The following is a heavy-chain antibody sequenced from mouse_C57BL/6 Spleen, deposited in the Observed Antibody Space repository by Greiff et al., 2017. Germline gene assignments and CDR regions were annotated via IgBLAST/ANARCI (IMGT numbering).Heavy chain of an antibody. V-gene: IGHV1-82*01. J-gene: IGHJ2*01. CDR2: IYPGDGDT. Sequence: QVQLQQSGPELVKPGASVKISCKASGYAFSSSWMNWVKQRPGKGLEWIGRIYPGDGDTNYNGKFKGKATLTADKSSSTAYMQLSSLTSGDSAVYFCARGGDDGYDYFDYWGQGTTLTVSS. D-gene: IGHD2-3*01. CDR3: ARGGDDGYDYFDY. CDR1: GYAFSSSW.